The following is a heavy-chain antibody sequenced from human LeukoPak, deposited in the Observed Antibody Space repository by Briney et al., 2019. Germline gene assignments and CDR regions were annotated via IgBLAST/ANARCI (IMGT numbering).Heavy chain of an antibody. CDR3: ARGRITMVREDIYYYYMDV. J-gene: IGHJ6*03. CDR1: GGSITSSLYF. Sequence: PSETLSLTCSISGGSITSSLYFWGWIRQPPGKGLEWIGSIYYSGSTYYNPSLKSRVTISLDTSKNQFSLKLSSVTTVDTAVYYCARGRITMVREDIYYYYMDVWGKGTTVTVSS. CDR2: IYYSGST. D-gene: IGHD3-10*01. V-gene: IGHV4-39*07.